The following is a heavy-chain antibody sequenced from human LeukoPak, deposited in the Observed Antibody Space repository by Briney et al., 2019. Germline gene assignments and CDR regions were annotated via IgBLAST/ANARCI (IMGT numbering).Heavy chain of an antibody. J-gene: IGHJ3*02. V-gene: IGHV1-46*01. Sequence: ASVKVSCKASGYTFTSYYMHWVRQAPGQGLEWMGIINPSGGSTSYAQKFQGRVTMTRDTSMSTVYMELSSLRSEDTAVYYCARGILQYYDFWSGCRNCRNAFDIWGQGTMVTVSS. D-gene: IGHD3-3*01. CDR1: GYTFTSYY. CDR3: ARGILQYYDFWSGCRNCRNAFDI. CDR2: INPSGGST.